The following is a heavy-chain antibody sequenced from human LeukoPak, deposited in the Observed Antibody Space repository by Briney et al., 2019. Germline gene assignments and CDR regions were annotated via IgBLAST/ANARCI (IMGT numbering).Heavy chain of an antibody. CDR2: ISAYNGNT. CDR1: GYSFTDYA. D-gene: IGHD3-16*01. V-gene: IGHV1-18*01. CDR3: ARSLRRDYVWGAEEG. J-gene: IGHJ4*02. Sequence: GASVKVSCKTSGYSFTDYAISWVRQAPGQGLEWMGWISAYNGNTNYAQKLQGRVTMTTDTSTSTAYMELRSLRSDDTAVYYCARSLRRDYVWGAEEGWGQGTLVTVSS.